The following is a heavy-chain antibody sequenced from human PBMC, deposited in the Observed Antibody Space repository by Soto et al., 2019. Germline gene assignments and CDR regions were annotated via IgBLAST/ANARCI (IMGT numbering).Heavy chain of an antibody. CDR2: INHSGST. Sequence: SETLSLTCAVYGGSFSGYYWSWIRQPPGKGLEWIGEINHSGSTNYNPSLKSRVTISVDTSKNQFSLKLSSVTAADTAVYYCARGFFDIVVVVAATLFDYWGQGTLVTVSS. J-gene: IGHJ4*02. D-gene: IGHD2-15*01. CDR3: ARGFFDIVVVVAATLFDY. CDR1: GGSFSGYY. V-gene: IGHV4-34*01.